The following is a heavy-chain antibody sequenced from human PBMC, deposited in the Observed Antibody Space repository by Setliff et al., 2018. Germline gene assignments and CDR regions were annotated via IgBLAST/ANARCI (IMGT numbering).Heavy chain of an antibody. Sequence: PSETLSLTCTVSGGSISSSSYYWGWIRQPPGKGLEWIGSIYYSGSTYYIPSLKSRVTMSIDKSKNEFSLKMSSVTAADTAVYYCARGRQNYYYMDVWGKGTTVTVSS. CDR1: GGSISSSSYY. J-gene: IGHJ6*03. CDR3: ARGRQNYYYMDV. V-gene: IGHV4-39*07. CDR2: IYYSGST.